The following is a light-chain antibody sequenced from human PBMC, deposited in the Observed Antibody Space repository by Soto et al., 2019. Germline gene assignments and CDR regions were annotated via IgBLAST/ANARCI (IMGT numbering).Light chain of an antibody. Sequence: SLPLSPGDSTSLYCMASQSVSSDYLAWYQYKPGQARRPRMDAAFRRAAGMLDRCRGSGSGSDVTITNRRLEAYAIEVYHWRQYGTLPTFGQGTKVDIK. V-gene: IGKV3-20*01. CDR1: QSVSSDY. CDR3: RQYGTLPT. CDR2: AAF. J-gene: IGKJ1*01.